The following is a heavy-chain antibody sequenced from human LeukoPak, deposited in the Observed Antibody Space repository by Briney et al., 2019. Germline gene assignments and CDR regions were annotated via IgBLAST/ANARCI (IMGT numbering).Heavy chain of an antibody. CDR3: ARSSGDGVVGYFDY. V-gene: IGHV4-61*02. J-gene: IGHJ4*02. Sequence: SETLSLTCTVSGGSISSGSYYWSWIRQPAGKGLEWIGRIYTSGSTNYNPSLKSRVTISVDTSKNQFSLKLSSVTAADTAVYYCARSSGDGVVGYFDYWGQGTLVTVSS. CDR2: IYTSGST. D-gene: IGHD2-15*01. CDR1: GGSISSGSYY.